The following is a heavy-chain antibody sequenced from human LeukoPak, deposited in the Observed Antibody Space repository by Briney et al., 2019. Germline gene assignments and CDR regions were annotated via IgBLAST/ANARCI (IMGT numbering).Heavy chain of an antibody. Sequence: SQTLSLTCTVSGVSISSGSYYWSWIRQPAGKGLEWIGRIYTSGSTNYNPSLKSRVTISVDTSKNQFSLKLSSVTAADTAVYYCAREEGGYNYADLYYFDYWGQGTLVTVSS. CDR2: IYTSGST. V-gene: IGHV4-61*02. D-gene: IGHD5-24*01. CDR3: AREEGGYNYADLYYFDY. J-gene: IGHJ4*02. CDR1: GVSISSGSYY.